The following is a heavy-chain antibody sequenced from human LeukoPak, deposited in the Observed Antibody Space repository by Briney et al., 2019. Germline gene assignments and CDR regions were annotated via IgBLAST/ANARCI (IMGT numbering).Heavy chain of an antibody. CDR3: ARLVGSSWYHEVLFGRDY. CDR2: IYYSGST. D-gene: IGHD6-13*01. CDR1: GGSIRNYY. V-gene: IGHV4-59*08. J-gene: IGHJ4*02. Sequence: SETLSLTCTVSGGSIRNYYWSWIRQPPGKGLEWIGYIYYSGSTNYNPSLKSRVTVSVDTSKNQFSLKLTSVTAADTAMYYCARLVGSSWYHEVLFGRDYWGQGTLVTVSS.